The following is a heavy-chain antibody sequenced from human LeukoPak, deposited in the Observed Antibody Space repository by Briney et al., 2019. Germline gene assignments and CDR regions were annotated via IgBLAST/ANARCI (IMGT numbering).Heavy chain of an antibody. J-gene: IGHJ4*02. CDR1: GGSISSYY. CDR2: IYYSGST. V-gene: IGHV4-59*01. D-gene: IGHD2-15*01. CDR3: ATQLGGSRRIDY. Sequence: PSETLSLTCTVSGGSISSYYWSWIRQPPGKGLEWIGYIYYSGSTNYNPSLKSRVTISVDTSKNQFSLKLSSVTAADTAVYYCATQLGGSRRIDYWGQGALVTVSS.